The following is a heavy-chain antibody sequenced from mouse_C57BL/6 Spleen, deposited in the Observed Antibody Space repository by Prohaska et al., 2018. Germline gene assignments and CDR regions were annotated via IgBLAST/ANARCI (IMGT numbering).Heavy chain of an antibody. V-gene: IGHV1-22*01. CDR3: ARGGIYYGSSLYYYAMDY. Sequence: HGKSLEWIGYINPNNGGTSYNQKFKGKATLTVNKSSSTAYMELRSLTSEDSAVYYCARGGIYYGSSLYYYAMDYWGQGTSVTVSS. D-gene: IGHD1-1*01. CDR2: INPNNGGT. J-gene: IGHJ4*01.